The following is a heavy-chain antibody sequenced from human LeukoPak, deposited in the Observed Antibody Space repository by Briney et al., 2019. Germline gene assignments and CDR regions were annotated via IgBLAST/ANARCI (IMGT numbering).Heavy chain of an antibody. CDR2: IYHSGST. CDR1: GGSISSGGYY. J-gene: IGHJ4*02. D-gene: IGHD1-26*01. CDR3: AGGSYLIRDY. V-gene: IGHV4-30-2*01. Sequence: SETLSLTCTVSGGSISSGGYYWSRIRQPPGKGLEWIGYIYHSGSTYYNPSLKSRVTISVDRSKNQFSLKLSSVTAADTAVYYCAGGSYLIRDYWGQGALVTVSS.